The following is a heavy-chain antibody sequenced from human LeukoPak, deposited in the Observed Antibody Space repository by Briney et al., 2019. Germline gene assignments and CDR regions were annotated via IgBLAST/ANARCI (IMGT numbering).Heavy chain of an antibody. V-gene: IGHV4-4*07. J-gene: IGHJ4*02. CDR2: IYTSGST. D-gene: IGHD6-13*01. CDR1: GGSTSSYY. CDR3: ARDKHSSWDFDY. Sequence: SETLSLTCTVSGGSTSSYYWSWIWQPAGKGLEWIGRIYTSGSTNYNPSLKSRVTMSVDTSKNQFSLKLSSVTAADTAVYYCARDKHSSWDFDYWGQGTLVTVSS.